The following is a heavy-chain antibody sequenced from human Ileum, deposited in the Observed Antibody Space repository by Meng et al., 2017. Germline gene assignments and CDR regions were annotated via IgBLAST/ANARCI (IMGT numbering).Heavy chain of an antibody. D-gene: IGHD2-2*01. CDR2: IYPNGDGT. CDR3: ATNEGGFGTT. J-gene: IGHJ1*01. Sequence: ASVKVSCKASGYTFTAYYIHWIRQAPGQGLEWMGWIYPNGDGTIYAQRFQGRVTMTSDTSINTAYMELSRLTFDDTAIYFCATNEGGFGTTWGRG. V-gene: IGHV1-2*02. CDR1: GYTFTAYY.